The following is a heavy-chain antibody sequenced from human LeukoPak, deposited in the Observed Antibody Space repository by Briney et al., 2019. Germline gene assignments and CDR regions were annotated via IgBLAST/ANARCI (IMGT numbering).Heavy chain of an antibody. V-gene: IGHV3-9*03. D-gene: IGHD6-19*01. CDR1: GFTFDDYA. CDR2: ISWNSGSI. J-gene: IGHJ4*02. Sequence: GGSLRLSCAASGFTFDDYAMHWVRQAPGKGLEWVSGISWNSGSIGYADSVKGRFTISRGNAKNSLYLQMNSLRAEDMALYYCAKGVGSSGWYWYFDYWGQGTLVTVSS. CDR3: AKGVGSSGWYWYFDY.